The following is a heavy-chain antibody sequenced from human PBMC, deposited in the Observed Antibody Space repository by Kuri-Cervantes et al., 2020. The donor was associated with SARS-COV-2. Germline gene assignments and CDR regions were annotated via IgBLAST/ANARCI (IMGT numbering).Heavy chain of an antibody. J-gene: IGHJ5*02. V-gene: IGHV4-30-2*01. Sequence: LRLSCAVSGGSISSGGYSWSWIRQPPGKGLEWIGHIYHSGSTYYNPSLKSRVTISVDRSKNQFSLKLSSVTAADTAVYYCTLMVYATSWFDPWGQGTLVTVSS. D-gene: IGHD2-8*01. CDR1: GGSISSGGYS. CDR3: TLMVYATSWFDP. CDR2: IYHSGST.